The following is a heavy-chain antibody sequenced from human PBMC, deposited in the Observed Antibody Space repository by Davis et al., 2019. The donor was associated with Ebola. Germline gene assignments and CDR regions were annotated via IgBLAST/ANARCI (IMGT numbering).Heavy chain of an antibody. CDR1: GFTFSDYY. D-gene: IGHD4-17*01. CDR3: ARVGGEDYGDYFDY. CDR2: ISSSGSTI. V-gene: IGHV3-11*01. Sequence: GESLKISCAASGFTFSDYYMSWIRQAPGKGLEWVSYISSSGSTIYYADSVKGRFTISRDNAKNSLYLQMNSLRAEDTAVYYCARVGGEDYGDYFDYWGQGTLVTVSS. J-gene: IGHJ4*02.